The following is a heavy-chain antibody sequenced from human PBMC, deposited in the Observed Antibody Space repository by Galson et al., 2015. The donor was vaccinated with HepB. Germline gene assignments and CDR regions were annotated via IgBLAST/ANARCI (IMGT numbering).Heavy chain of an antibody. CDR3: AKGMESGGYYLLPFHY. J-gene: IGHJ4*02. CDR1: GFTFATYG. Sequence: SLRLSCAASGFTFATYGMHWVRQAPGKGLEWVSSVGGSGSTTYYAASVKGRFTISRDNSKNTLYLRLDSLRVEDMAVYYCAKGMESGGYYLLPFHYWGQGTRVAVSS. D-gene: IGHD3-22*01. CDR2: VGGSGSTT. V-gene: IGHV3-NL1*01.